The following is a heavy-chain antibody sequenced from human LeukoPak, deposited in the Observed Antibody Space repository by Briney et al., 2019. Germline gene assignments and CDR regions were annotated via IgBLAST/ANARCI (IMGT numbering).Heavy chain of an antibody. CDR3: ARELEGFDP. Sequence: SETLSLTCAVYGGSFSGYYWSWIRQPPGKGLEWIGEINHSGSTNYNPSLKSRVTISVDRSKNQFSLKLSSVTAADTAVYYCARELEGFDPWGQGTLVTVSS. J-gene: IGHJ5*02. CDR1: GGSFSGYY. V-gene: IGHV4-34*01. CDR2: INHSGST.